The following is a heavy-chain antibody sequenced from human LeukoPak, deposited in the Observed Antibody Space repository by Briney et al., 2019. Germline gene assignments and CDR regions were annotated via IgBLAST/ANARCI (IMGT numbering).Heavy chain of an antibody. CDR1: GGSISSSSYY. D-gene: IGHD4-17*01. J-gene: IGHJ5*02. CDR3: ARGPSVTSIGGP. Sequence: PSETLSLTCTVSGGSISSSSYYWGWIRQPPGKGLEWIGNIYYSGSTFYNPSLKSRVTISVDTSKKQFSLNLTSVTAADTAVYYCARGPSVTSIGGPWGQGTLVTVSA. CDR2: IYYSGST. V-gene: IGHV4-39*07.